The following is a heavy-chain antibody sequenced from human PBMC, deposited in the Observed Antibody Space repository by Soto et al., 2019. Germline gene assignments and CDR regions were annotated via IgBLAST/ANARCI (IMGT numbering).Heavy chain of an antibody. V-gene: IGHV4-31*03. J-gene: IGHJ6*03. Sequence: QVQLQESGPGLVKPSQTLSLTCTVSGGSISSGGYYWSWIRKHPGKGLEWIGYIYYSGSTYYNPSLKSRVTISVDTSKNQFSLKLSSVTAADTAVYYCARVTETYYDFWSGDDYYYYVDVWGKGTTVTVSS. CDR2: IYYSGST. D-gene: IGHD3-3*01. CDR1: GGSISSGGYY. CDR3: ARVTETYYDFWSGDDYYYYVDV.